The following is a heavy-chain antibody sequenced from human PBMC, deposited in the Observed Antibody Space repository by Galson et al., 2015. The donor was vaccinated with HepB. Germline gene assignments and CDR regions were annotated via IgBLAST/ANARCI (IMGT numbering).Heavy chain of an antibody. CDR1: GYTFTSNG. V-gene: IGHV1-18*01. CDR2: ISAYNGNT. D-gene: IGHD5-18*01. J-gene: IGHJ4*02. CDR3: ARDSRWSGYSYGTHYYFDY. Sequence: SVKVSCKATGYTFTSNGISWVRQAPGQGLEWMGWISAYNGNTNYVQKLQGRVTMTTDTSTSTAYMELRSLRSDDTAVYYCARDSRWSGYSYGTHYYFDYWGQGTLVTVSS.